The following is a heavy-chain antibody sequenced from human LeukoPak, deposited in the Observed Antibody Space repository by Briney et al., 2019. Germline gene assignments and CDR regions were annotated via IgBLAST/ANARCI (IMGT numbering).Heavy chain of an antibody. Sequence: GGSLRLSCAASGFTFSSYAMNWVRQAPGKGLEWVSVISGSGGTTYYADSVKGRFTISRDNSKNMLYLQMNSLRAEDTAVYYCAKRVGGVNNFDYWGRGTLVTVSS. CDR3: AKRVGGVNNFDY. D-gene: IGHD3-16*01. V-gene: IGHV3-23*01. J-gene: IGHJ4*02. CDR2: ISGSGGTT. CDR1: GFTFSSYA.